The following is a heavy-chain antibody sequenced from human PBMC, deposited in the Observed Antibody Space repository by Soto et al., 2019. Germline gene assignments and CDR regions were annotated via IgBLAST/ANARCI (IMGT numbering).Heavy chain of an antibody. CDR2: IGCIDGTT. D-gene: IGHD6-19*01. CDR3: AERNDGSAWPYYFDS. V-gene: IGHV3-23*01. J-gene: IGHJ4*02. Sequence: CLRLSGAAGASTFSSYVIGWARQARGKRLEWGPAIGCIDGTTYYADSAKGRFTISRDNSKNTLYQQFCDLRAEETAIYYCAERNDGSAWPYYFDSWGQGTLVAVSS. CDR1: ASTFSSYV.